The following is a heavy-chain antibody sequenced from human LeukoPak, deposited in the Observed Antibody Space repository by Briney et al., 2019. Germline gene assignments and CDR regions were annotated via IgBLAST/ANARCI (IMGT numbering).Heavy chain of an antibody. D-gene: IGHD2-2*01. CDR1: GFIFIKYG. Sequence: AAVKVSSKASGFIFIKYGISWVRQAPGQEGEWVGWSSAYNGDTNYAQKLQSRGTMTTHTSTTPVYMELRSLRSDDTAFYYCARDPSNTRGWKIWFDTWGQGTLVTVSS. V-gene: IGHV1-18*01. J-gene: IGHJ5*02. CDR2: SSAYNGDT. CDR3: ARDPSNTRGWKIWFDT.